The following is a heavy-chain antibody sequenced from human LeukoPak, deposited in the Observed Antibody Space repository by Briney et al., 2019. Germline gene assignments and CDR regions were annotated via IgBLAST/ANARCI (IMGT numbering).Heavy chain of an antibody. J-gene: IGHJ4*02. D-gene: IGHD3-10*01. V-gene: IGHV3-30*18. CDR1: GFTFSSYG. CDR2: ISYDGSNK. Sequence: GGSLRLSCAASGFTFSSYGMHWVRQAPGKGLEWVAVISYDGSNKYYADSVKGRFTISRDNSKNTLYLQMNSLRAEDTAVYYCAKDPLPIITMVRGVHGQEEDYWGQGTLVTVSS. CDR3: AKDPLPIITMVRGVHGQEEDY.